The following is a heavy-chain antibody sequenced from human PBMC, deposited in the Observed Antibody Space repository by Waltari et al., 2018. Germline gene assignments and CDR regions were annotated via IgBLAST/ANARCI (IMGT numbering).Heavy chain of an antibody. CDR2: ISGSGGST. CDR1: GFTFSSYA. D-gene: IGHD6-13*01. J-gene: IGHJ4*02. V-gene: IGHV3-23*04. Sequence: EVQLVESGGGLVQPGGSLRLSCAASGFTFSSYAMSWVRQAPGKGLEWVSAISGSGGSTYYADSVKGWFTSARDKSKNTLYLQMNSLRAEDTAVYYGAKERQQLPDYFDYWGQGTLVTVSS. CDR3: AKERQQLPDYFDY.